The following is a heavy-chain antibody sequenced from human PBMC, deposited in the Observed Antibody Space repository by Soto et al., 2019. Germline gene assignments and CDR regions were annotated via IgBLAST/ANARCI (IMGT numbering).Heavy chain of an antibody. CDR1: GDSLSGGASF. D-gene: IGHD2-2*01. CDR3: AKLYCTSSTCYFPGWLDP. CDR2: VYYSGSS. Sequence: PSETLSLTCTVSGDSLSGGASFRSWIRQPPGKGLEWIANVYYSGSSYYNPSLKSRLTISVDTTKNQFSLQLKSMTAADTAVYYCAKLYCTSSTCYFPGWLDPWGQGTLVTVYS. V-gene: IGHV4-31*03. J-gene: IGHJ5*02.